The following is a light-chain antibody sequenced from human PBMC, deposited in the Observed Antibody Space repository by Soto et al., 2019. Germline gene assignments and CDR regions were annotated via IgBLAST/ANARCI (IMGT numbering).Light chain of an antibody. V-gene: IGKV3-20*01. Sequence: EMVMTQSPATLSVSPGERVTLSCRASQSVSSRLAWYQQKPGQTPRLLIYGASNRATGIPDRFSGSGSGTDFTLTISRVEPEDFAVYYCHQYGSSPWTLGQGTKVDLK. CDR1: QSVSSR. CDR3: HQYGSSPWT. CDR2: GAS. J-gene: IGKJ1*01.